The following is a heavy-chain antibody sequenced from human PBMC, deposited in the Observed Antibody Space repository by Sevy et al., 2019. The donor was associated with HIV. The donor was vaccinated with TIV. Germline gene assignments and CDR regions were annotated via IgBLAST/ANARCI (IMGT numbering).Heavy chain of an antibody. Sequence: GSPRPPCAASGFRFSTHLMHRVRQAPGKGVEWGAKIKQDESEKYYLASVKGRFTISRDNAKNSVYLQMNSLRPEDTAIYYCARGNSGSFDYWGQGTLVTVSS. D-gene: IGHD3-22*01. CDR1: GFRFSTHL. J-gene: IGHJ4*02. V-gene: IGHV3-7*04. CDR3: ARGNSGSFDY. CDR2: IKQDESEK.